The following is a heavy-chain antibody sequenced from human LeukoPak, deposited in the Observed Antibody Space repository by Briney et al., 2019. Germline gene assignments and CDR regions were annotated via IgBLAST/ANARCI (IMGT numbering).Heavy chain of an antibody. J-gene: IGHJ3*02. Sequence: GGSLRLSCAASGFTFSSYDMHWVRRAPGEGLEWVAVISYDGGNKYYADSVRGRFTIFRDNSKNTLNLEMNSLRVDDTAVYYCARTTLTSFNSFDIWGQGTMVTVSS. V-gene: IGHV3-30-3*01. CDR2: ISYDGGNK. CDR1: GFTFSSYD. CDR3: ARTTLTSFNSFDI. D-gene: IGHD4-17*01.